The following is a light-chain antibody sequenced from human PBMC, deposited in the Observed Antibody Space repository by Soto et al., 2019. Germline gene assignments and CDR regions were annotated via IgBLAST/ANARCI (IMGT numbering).Light chain of an antibody. CDR2: EDN. Sequence: NFMLTQPHSVSESPGKTVTISCTRSSGSIASNYVQWYQQRPGSAPTTVIYEDNQRPSGVPDRFSGSIDSSSNSASLTISGLKTEDEAAYYCQSYDSSNHDVVFGGGTKLTV. CDR1: SGSIASNY. J-gene: IGLJ2*01. CDR3: QSYDSSNHDVV. V-gene: IGLV6-57*04.